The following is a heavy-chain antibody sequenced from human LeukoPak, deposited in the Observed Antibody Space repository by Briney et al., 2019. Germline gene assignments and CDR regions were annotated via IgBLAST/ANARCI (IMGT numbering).Heavy chain of an antibody. CDR2: INSDGSST. J-gene: IGHJ4*02. V-gene: IGHV3-74*01. D-gene: IGHD3-10*01. Sequence: PGGSLRLSCAASGFTFSSHWMHWVRQAPGKGLVWVSRINSDGSSTSYADSVKGRFTISRDNAKNTLYLQMNSLRAEDTAVYYCARGSAVGAYFDYWGQGTLVTVSS. CDR1: GFTFSSHW. CDR3: ARGSAVGAYFDY.